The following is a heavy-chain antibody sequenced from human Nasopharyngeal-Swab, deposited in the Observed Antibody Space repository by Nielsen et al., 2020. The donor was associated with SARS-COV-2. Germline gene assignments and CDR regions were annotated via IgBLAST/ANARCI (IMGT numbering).Heavy chain of an antibody. CDR3: ARDETLDY. CDR1: GFTFSPYW. Sequence: GESLKISCAASGFTFSPYWMTWVRQAPGKGLEWVANVKQDGTEKYFVDSVKGRFTISRDNAKNSLYLHMSSLRAEDTAVYYCARDETLDYWGQGTLVTVSS. CDR2: VKQDGTEK. V-gene: IGHV3-7*01. J-gene: IGHJ4*02. D-gene: IGHD4-23*01.